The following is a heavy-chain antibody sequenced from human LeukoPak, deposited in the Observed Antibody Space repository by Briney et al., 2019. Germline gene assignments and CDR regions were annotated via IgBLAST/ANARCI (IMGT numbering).Heavy chain of an antibody. CDR2: INPSGGST. D-gene: IGHD3-16*01. CDR1: GGTFSSYA. CDR3: ARGFGGP. V-gene: IGHV1-46*01. J-gene: IGHJ5*02. Sequence: ASVKVSCKASGGTFSSYAISWVRQAPGQGLEWMGIINPSGGSTSYAQKFQGRVTMTRDTSTSTVYMELSSLRSEDTAVYYCARGFGGPWGQGTLVTVSS.